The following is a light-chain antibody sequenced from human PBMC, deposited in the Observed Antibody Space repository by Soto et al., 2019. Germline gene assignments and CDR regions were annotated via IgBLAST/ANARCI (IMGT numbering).Light chain of an antibody. J-gene: IGKJ4*01. V-gene: IGKV1-5*03. CDR2: KAS. Sequence: DIQMTQSPSTLSASVGDRVTIACRASQSISTWLAWYQQKPGKAPKLLIYKASILESGVPSRFSGSGSETEFTPTISSLQPEDFATYYCQQYETFPLTFGGGTKVEIK. CDR1: QSISTW. CDR3: QQYETFPLT.